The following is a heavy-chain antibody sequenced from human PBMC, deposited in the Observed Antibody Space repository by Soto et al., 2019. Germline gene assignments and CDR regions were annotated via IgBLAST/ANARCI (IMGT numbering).Heavy chain of an antibody. CDR2: IYNGGST. J-gene: IGHJ6*03. D-gene: IGHD4-17*01. CDR1: GFTVSSNY. V-gene: IGHV3-53*04. Sequence: GGSLRLSCAASGFTVSSNYMSWVRQAPGKGLEWVSVIYNGGSTYYADSVKGRFTISRHNSKNTLYLQMNSLTAEDTAVYYCARGDYDYGYKDYYYYYMDVWGKGTTVTVSS. CDR3: ARGDYDYGYKDYYYYYMDV.